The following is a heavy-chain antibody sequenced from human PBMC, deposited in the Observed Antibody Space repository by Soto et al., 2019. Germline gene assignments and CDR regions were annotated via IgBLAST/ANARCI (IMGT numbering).Heavy chain of an antibody. D-gene: IGHD3-9*01. V-gene: IGHV4-4*02. CDR2: IYHSGST. CDR1: GGSISSSNW. Sequence: PSETLSLTCAVSGGSISSSNWWSWVRQPPGKGLEWIGEIYHSGSTNYNPSLKSRVTISVDKSKNQFSLKLSSVTAADTAVYYCARSYYDILTGYPKHTNGFDPWGQGTLVTVSS. CDR3: ARSYYDILTGYPKHTNGFDP. J-gene: IGHJ5*02.